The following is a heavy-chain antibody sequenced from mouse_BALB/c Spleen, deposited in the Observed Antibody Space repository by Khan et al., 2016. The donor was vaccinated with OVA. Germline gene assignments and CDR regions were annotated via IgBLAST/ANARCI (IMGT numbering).Heavy chain of an antibody. CDR2: INPDSSTI. CDR1: GFDFSRYW. J-gene: IGHJ3*01. D-gene: IGHD2-14*01. Sequence: EVKLLESGGGLVQPGGSLKLSCAASGFDFSRYWMSWVRQAPGKGLEWIGEINPDSSTINYTPSLKDKFIISRDNAKNTLYLQMSKVRSEDTDLYYCERPYRYDEKAWFDYWGQGTLVTVSA. V-gene: IGHV4-1*02. CDR3: ERPYRYDEKAWFDY.